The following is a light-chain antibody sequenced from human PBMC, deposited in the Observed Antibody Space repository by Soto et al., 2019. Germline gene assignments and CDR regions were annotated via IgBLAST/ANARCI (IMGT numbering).Light chain of an antibody. CDR2: DAS. Sequence: DIQMTQSPSTLSASVGDRVTITCRASQSINSWLAWYQQKPGKAPKLLIYDASTLESGVPSRFSGSGSGTEFTLTISSLQPDDFATYYCQQYNSYWYTFGQGTKLEI. CDR3: QQYNSYWYT. J-gene: IGKJ2*01. V-gene: IGKV1-5*01. CDR1: QSINSW.